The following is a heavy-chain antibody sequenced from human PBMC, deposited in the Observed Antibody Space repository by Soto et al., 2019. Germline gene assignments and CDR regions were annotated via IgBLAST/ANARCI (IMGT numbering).Heavy chain of an antibody. CDR2: ISPDGVNK. Sequence: QVQLVESGGGVVQPGGSLRLSCKASGSTFTSYAIHWVRQAPGKGLEWVSVISPDGVNKHSAESVRGRFVISRDNSKNTVHLEMNRLRLDDTAVYFCARRLTTTVSALGYWGQGSLVNVSS. J-gene: IGHJ4*02. V-gene: IGHV3-30*09. CDR1: GSTFTSYA. D-gene: IGHD4-4*01. CDR3: ARRLTTTVSALGY.